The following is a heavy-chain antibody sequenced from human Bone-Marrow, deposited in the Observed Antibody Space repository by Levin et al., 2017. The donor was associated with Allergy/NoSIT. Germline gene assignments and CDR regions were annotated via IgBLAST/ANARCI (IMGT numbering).Heavy chain of an antibody. J-gene: IGHJ6*02. D-gene: IGHD5-18*01. CDR2: IKEDGSEK. CDR3: ARDLIYDRYSYGVKGGYYYYGMDV. V-gene: IGHV3-7*01. CDR1: GFTFSTYW. Sequence: ASVKVSCAASGFTFSTYWMSWVRQAPGKGLEWVANIKEDGSEKYYVDSVKGRFTISRDNAKNSLYLQMNSLRAEDTAVYYCARDLIYDRYSYGVKGGYYYYGMDVWGQGPTVTVSS.